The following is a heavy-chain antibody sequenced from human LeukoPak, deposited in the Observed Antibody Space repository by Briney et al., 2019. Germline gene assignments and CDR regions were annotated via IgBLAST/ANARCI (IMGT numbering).Heavy chain of an antibody. CDR1: GGSISSGGYY. CDR3: ARDRGWLQAISYYYGMDV. J-gene: IGHJ6*02. Sequence: SETLSLTCTVSGGSISSGGYYWSWIRQPPGKGLEWIGYIYHSGSTYYNPSLKSRVTISVDRSKNQFSLKLSSVTAADTAVYYCARDRGWLQAISYYYGMDVWGQGTTVTVSS. V-gene: IGHV4-30-2*01. D-gene: IGHD5-24*01. CDR2: IYHSGST.